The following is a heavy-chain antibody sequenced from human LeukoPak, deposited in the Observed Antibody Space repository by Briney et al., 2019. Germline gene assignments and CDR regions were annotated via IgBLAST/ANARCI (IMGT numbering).Heavy chain of an antibody. Sequence: GRSLRLSCAASGFSFDDYAMHWVRQAPGKGLEWVSGISWNSVSKAYADSVKGRFTISRDNAKNSLYLQMSSLRAEDTVLYYCAREYSGTYLVDFWGQGTLVTVSS. CDR3: AREYSGTYLVDF. CDR2: ISWNSVSK. V-gene: IGHV3-9*01. CDR1: GFSFDDYA. D-gene: IGHD1-26*01. J-gene: IGHJ4*02.